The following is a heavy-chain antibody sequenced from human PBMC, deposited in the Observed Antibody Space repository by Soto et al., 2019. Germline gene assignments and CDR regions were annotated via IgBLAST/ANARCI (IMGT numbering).Heavy chain of an antibody. CDR1: GYTLTELS. CDR2: FDPEDGET. D-gene: IGHD2-15*01. V-gene: IGHV1-24*01. CDR3: ARGGVVAATFPEVL. Sequence: ASVKVSCKVSGYTLTELSMHWVRQAPGKGLEWMGGFDPEDGETIYAQKFQGRVTMTEDTSTDTAYMELRSLRSDDTAVYYCARGGVVAATFPEVLWGQGTLVTVSS. J-gene: IGHJ4*02.